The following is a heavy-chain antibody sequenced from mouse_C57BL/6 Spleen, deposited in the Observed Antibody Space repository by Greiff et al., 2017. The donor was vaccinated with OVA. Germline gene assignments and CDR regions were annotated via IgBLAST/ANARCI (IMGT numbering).Heavy chain of an antibody. CDR2: ISSGSSTI. J-gene: IGHJ3*01. CDR1: GFTFSDYG. CDR3: ARPHGSSYAWFAY. D-gene: IGHD1-1*01. Sequence: EVQLQESGGGLVKPGGSLKLSCAASGFTFSDYGMHWVRQAPEKGLEWVAYISSGSSTIYYADTVKGRFTISRDNAKNTLFLQMTSLRSEDTAMYYCARPHGSSYAWFAYWGQGTLVTVSA. V-gene: IGHV5-17*01.